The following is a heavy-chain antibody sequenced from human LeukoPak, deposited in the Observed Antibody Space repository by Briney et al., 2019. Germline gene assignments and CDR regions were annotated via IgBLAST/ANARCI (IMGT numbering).Heavy chain of an antibody. J-gene: IGHJ4*02. CDR3: ASSMFEQPHQLHTYHLDY. V-gene: IGHV1-69*01. Sequence: ASVKVSCKASGGTFSSYAISWVRQAPGQGLEWMGGIIPIFGTANYAQKFQGRATITADESTSTAYMELSSLRSEDTAVYYCASSMFEQPHQLHTYHLDYWGQGTLVTVSS. CDR1: GGTFSSYA. CDR2: IIPIFGTA. D-gene: IGHD3-10*02.